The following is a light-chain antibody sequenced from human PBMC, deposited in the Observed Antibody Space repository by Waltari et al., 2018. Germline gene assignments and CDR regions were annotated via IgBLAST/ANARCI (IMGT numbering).Light chain of an antibody. V-gene: IGKV2-28*01. CDR1: QSHQHFNGNNY. CDR2: LGS. J-gene: IGKJ1*01. CDR3: MQGLQTPWT. Sequence: DIGMTQSPLSLAVTPGKPASISCRSSQSHQHFNGNNYLDWYLQKPGQPPQLLIYLGSTRASGVPDRFSGRGSGTYFTLKISRVEAEDVGVYYCMQGLQTPWTFGQGTKVEIK.